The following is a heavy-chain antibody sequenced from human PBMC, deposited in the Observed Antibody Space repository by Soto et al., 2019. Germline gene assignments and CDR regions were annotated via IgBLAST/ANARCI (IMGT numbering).Heavy chain of an antibody. V-gene: IGHV3-11*05. CDR3: ARVAPPQDY. CDR2: IASSRTYT. CDR1: GFTFSDYY. Sequence: LRLSCAASGFTFSDYYMSWIRQAPGKGLEWVSYIASSRTYTNYADSVKGRFTISRDNAKNSLYLQMNNLRAEDTAVYYCARVAPPQDYWGQGTLVTVSS. J-gene: IGHJ4*02.